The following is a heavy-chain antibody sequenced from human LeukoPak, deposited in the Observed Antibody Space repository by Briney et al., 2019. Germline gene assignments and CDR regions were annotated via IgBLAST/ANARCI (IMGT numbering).Heavy chain of an antibody. CDR2: IVPIFGTT. CDR1: GGTFSSYA. CDR3: ARDRGERGSSWSLPAHGFDI. Sequence: SVKVSCKASGGTFSSYAINWVRQAPGQGLEWMGRIVPIFGTTNYAQKFQGRVTITTDESTSTAYMELSSLRSEDTAVYYCARDRGERGSSWSLPAHGFDIWGQGTMVAVSS. J-gene: IGHJ3*02. V-gene: IGHV1-69*05. D-gene: IGHD6-13*01.